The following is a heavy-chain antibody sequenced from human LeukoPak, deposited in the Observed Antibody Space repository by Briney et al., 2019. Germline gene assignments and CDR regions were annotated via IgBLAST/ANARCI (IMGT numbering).Heavy chain of an antibody. CDR2: ISHSRST. D-gene: IGHD1-20*01. CDR1: GDSISSRDW. CDR3: ARRLTSVDY. V-gene: IGHV4-4*02. Sequence: SETLSLTCAVSGDSISSRDWGSGVRQRPGEGLGWIGEISHSRSTNYNPSLKSRVTISVDKSKNQFSLRLSSVTAADTAVYSCARRLTSVDYWGQGTLVTVSS. J-gene: IGHJ4*02.